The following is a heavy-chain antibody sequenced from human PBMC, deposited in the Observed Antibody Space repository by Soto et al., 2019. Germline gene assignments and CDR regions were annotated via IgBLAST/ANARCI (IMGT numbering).Heavy chain of an antibody. CDR1: GFTFSTYA. CDR3: AKGGQSYDY. J-gene: IGHJ4*02. V-gene: IGHV3-23*01. D-gene: IGHD3-10*01. Sequence: SWGSLRLSCAASGFTFSTYAMSWVRQAPRKGLEWVSAISTSVGSTYYTDSVKGRFTISRDNSKNTLYLQMNSLRAEDTAVYYCAKGGQSYDYWGQGTLVTVSS. CDR2: ISTSVGST.